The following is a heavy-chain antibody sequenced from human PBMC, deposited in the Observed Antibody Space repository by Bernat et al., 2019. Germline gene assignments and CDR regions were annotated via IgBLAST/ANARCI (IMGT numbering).Heavy chain of an antibody. V-gene: IGHV3-9*01. CDR3: AKDLLGLLEWSIDY. CDR1: GFTFDDYA. J-gene: IGHJ4*02. D-gene: IGHD3-3*01. CDR2: ISWNSGSI. Sequence: EVQLVESGGGLVQPGRSLRLSCAASGFTFDDYAMHWVRQAPGKGLEWVSGISWNSGSIGYADSGKGRFTISRDNAKNSLYLQMNSLRAEDTALYYCAKDLLGLLEWSIDYWGQGTLVTVSS.